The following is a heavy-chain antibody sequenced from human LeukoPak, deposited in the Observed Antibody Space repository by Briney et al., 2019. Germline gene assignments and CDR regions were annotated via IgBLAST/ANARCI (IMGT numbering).Heavy chain of an antibody. CDR3: ASFCSSTSCYGHYYYYYMDV. CDR2: ISSSGSTI. D-gene: IGHD2-2*01. CDR1: GFTFSSYE. V-gene: IGHV3-48*03. Sequence: GGSLRLSCAASGFTFSSYEMNWVRQAPGKGLEWVPYISSSGSTIYYADSVKGRFTISRDNAKNSLYLQMNSLRAEDTAVYYCASFCSSTSCYGHYYYYYMDVWGKGTTVTVSS. J-gene: IGHJ6*03.